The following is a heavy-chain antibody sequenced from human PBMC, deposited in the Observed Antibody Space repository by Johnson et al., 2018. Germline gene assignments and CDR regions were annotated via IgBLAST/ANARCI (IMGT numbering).Heavy chain of an antibody. Sequence: QVQLGQAGGGVVQPGKSLRLSCAASGFTFTNYGMHWVRQAPGKGLEWVALISYDGTNKYYADSVKGRFTISRDNSKNTLYLQMNSLRAEDTAVYYCARGDIVVVVVAREYFQHWGQGTLVTVSS. V-gene: IGHV3-30*03. J-gene: IGHJ1*01. CDR2: ISYDGTNK. CDR1: GFTFTNYG. CDR3: ARGDIVVVVVAREYFQH. D-gene: IGHD2-15*01.